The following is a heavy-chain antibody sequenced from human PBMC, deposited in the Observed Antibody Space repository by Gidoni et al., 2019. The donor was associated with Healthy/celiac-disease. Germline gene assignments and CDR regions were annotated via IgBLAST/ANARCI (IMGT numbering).Heavy chain of an antibody. V-gene: IGHV3-30-3*01. CDR2: ISYDGSNK. CDR1: GFTFSSYA. D-gene: IGHD3-10*01. CDR3: ARDNGFGELDY. Sequence: QVQLVESGGGVVQPGRSLRLSCAASGFTFSSYAMHWVRQAPGKGLEWVAVISYDGSNKYYADSVKGRFTISRDNSKNTLYLQMNSLRAEDTAVYYCARDNGFGELDYWGQGTLVTVSS. J-gene: IGHJ4*02.